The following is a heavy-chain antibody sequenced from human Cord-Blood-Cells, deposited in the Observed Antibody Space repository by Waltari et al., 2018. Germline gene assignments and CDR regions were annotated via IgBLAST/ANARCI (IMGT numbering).Heavy chain of an antibody. Sequence: QVQLVQSGAEVKKPGASVKVSCKPSGYTFTVYSMPWVRQAPGQGLEWMGWINPNSGGTNYAQKFQGRVTMTRDTSISTADMELSRLRSDDTAVYYCARAPGSGVDYWGQGTLVTVSS. CDR3: ARAPGSGVDY. CDR1: GYTFTVYS. D-gene: IGHD3-10*01. J-gene: IGHJ4*02. CDR2: INPNSGGT. V-gene: IGHV1-2*02.